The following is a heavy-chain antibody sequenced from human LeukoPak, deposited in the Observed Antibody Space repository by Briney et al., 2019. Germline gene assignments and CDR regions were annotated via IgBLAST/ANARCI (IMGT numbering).Heavy chain of an antibody. CDR1: GFTFDDYA. V-gene: IGHV3-43D*03. Sequence: GGSLRLSCAASGFTFDDYAMHWVRQAPGKGLEWVSLISWDGGSTYYADSVKGRFTISRDNSKNSLYLQMNSLRAEDTALYYCAKDKDCSGSYRFDYWGQGTLVTVSS. J-gene: IGHJ4*02. CDR3: AKDKDCSGSYRFDY. D-gene: IGHD1-26*01. CDR2: ISWDGGST.